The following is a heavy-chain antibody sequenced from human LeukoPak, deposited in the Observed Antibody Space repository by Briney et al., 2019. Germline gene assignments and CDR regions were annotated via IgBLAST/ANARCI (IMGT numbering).Heavy chain of an antibody. D-gene: IGHD4-23*01. V-gene: IGHV1-69*06. J-gene: IGHJ5*02. Sequence: ASVKVSCKASGGTFSSYAISWVRQAPGQGLEWMGGIIPIFGTANYAQKFQGRVTITADKSTSTAYMELSRLRSDDTAVYYCAREYCFGMPRVLDYGGNAACPFDPWGQGTLVTVSS. CDR3: AREYCFGMPRVLDYGGNAACPFDP. CDR1: GGTFSSYA. CDR2: IIPIFGTA.